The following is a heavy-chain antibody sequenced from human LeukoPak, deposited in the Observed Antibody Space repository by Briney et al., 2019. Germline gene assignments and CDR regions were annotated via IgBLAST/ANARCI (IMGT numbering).Heavy chain of an antibody. CDR3: ARRGSGSPFDY. J-gene: IGHJ4*02. V-gene: IGHV4-59*01. CDR2: IHYSGAT. D-gene: IGHD3-10*01. CDR1: GGSINNYY. Sequence: SETLSLTCSVSGGSINNYYWSRIRQPPGKGLEWIGYIHYSGATDYNPPFKSRVTISLDTSKNHFSLRLSSVTAADTAVYYCARRGSGSPFDYWGQGTLVTVSS.